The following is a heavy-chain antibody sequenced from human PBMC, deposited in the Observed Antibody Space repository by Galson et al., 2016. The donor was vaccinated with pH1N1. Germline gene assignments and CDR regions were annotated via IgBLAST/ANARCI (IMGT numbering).Heavy chain of an antibody. V-gene: IGHV3-23*01. D-gene: IGHD6-19*01. J-gene: IGHJ4*02. CDR2: ISGGGTI. Sequence: SLRLSCAVSGFTFRSYAMNWVRQAPGKGPEWVSVISGGGTIHYEDYVRGRFTISRDNSNNTVYLQMNSLRAEDTGVYYCAKDKRSGWSVVGGFMDHWGQGTLVTVSS. CDR1: GFTFRSYA. CDR3: AKDKRSGWSVVGGFMDH.